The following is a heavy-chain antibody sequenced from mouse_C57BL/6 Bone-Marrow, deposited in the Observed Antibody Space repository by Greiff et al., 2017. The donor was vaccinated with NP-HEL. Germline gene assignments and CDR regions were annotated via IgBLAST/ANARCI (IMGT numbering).Heavy chain of an antibody. D-gene: IGHD1-1*01. CDR1: GYTFTSYW. V-gene: IGHV1-52*01. J-gene: IGHJ4*01. CDR2: IYPSDSDT. Sequence: VQLQQSGAELVRPGTSVKLSCKASGYTFTSYWMRWAKQRPIQGLEWIGNIYPSDSDTHYNQKFKDKATLTVDKSSSTAYMQLSSLTSEDSAVYTCAKADNGSSPYEDYDMDYWGQGTSVTVSS. CDR3: AKADNGSSPYEDYDMDY.